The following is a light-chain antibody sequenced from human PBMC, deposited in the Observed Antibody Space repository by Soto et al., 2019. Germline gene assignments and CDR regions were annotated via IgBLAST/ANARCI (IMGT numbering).Light chain of an antibody. V-gene: IGKV3-15*01. Sequence: MVMALSPASLSMSPGERATLSCRASQSVTSNLAWYQQKPGRAPRLLIYGASTRATGIPARFSGSGSGTEFTLTISNLQSEDFALYYCQHYFNWPYTFGQGTKVDIK. CDR1: QSVTSN. CDR3: QHYFNWPYT. J-gene: IGKJ2*01. CDR2: GAS.